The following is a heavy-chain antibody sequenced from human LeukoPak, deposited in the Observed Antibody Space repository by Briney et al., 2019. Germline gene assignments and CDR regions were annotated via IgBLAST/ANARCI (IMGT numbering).Heavy chain of an antibody. V-gene: IGHV4-34*01. D-gene: IGHD5-24*01. J-gene: IGHJ4*02. CDR2: INHSGST. Sequence: PSETLSLTXAVYGGSFSGYYWSWIRQPPGKGLGWIGEINHSGSTNYNPSLKSRVTISVDTSKNQFSLELSSVTAADTAVYYCARGGRWLPYYFDYWGQGTLVTVSS. CDR3: ARGGRWLPYYFDY. CDR1: GGSFSGYY.